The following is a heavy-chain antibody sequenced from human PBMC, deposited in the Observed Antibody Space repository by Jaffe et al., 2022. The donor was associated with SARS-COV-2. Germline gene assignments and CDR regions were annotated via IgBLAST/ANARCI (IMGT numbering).Heavy chain of an antibody. D-gene: IGHD3-3*01. J-gene: IGHJ5*02. CDR1: GFSLSTSGVG. Sequence: QITLKESGPTLVKPTQTLTLTCTFSGFSLSTSGVGVGWIRQPPGKALEWLALIYWNDDKRYSPSLKSRLTITKDTSKNQVVLTMTNMDPVDTATYYCAHTDRGQGWGFWSGYPSRFDPWGQGTLVTVSS. CDR2: IYWNDDK. CDR3: AHTDRGQGWGFWSGYPSRFDP. V-gene: IGHV2-5*01.